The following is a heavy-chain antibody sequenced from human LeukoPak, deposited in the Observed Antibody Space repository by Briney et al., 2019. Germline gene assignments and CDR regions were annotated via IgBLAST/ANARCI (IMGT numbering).Heavy chain of an antibody. Sequence: SETLSLTCTVSGGSFSSGSYYWGWIRQSPGKGLEWIGSMYYRGNTYYNPSLESRVTIAVDTSKNQFSLKLSSVTAADTAVYYCARVHSSSSWYLSWFDPWGQGTLVTVSS. CDR2: MYYRGNT. CDR1: GGSFSSGSYY. CDR3: ARVHSSSSWYLSWFDP. V-gene: IGHV4-39*07. J-gene: IGHJ5*02. D-gene: IGHD6-13*01.